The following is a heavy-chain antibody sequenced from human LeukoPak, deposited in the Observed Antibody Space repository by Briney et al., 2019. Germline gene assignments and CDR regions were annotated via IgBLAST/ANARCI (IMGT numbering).Heavy chain of an antibody. CDR1: GGSISSGGYS. J-gene: IGHJ4*02. Sequence: SETLSLTCAVSGGSISSGGYSWSWIRQPPGKGLEWIGYIYHSGGTYYNPSLKSRVTISVDRSKNQFSLKLSSVTAADTAVYYCARAFRDSPTNYYFDYWGQGTLVTVSS. V-gene: IGHV4-30-2*01. CDR2: IYHSGGT. D-gene: IGHD1-7*01. CDR3: ARAFRDSPTNYYFDY.